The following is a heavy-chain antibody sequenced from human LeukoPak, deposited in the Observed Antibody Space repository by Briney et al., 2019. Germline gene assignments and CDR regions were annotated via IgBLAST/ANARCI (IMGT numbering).Heavy chain of an antibody. CDR1: GFTFSSFG. CDR2: IRSDGSYK. CDR3: AKEASQGIAFDI. V-gene: IGHV3-30*02. J-gene: IGHJ3*02. Sequence: GGSLRLSCAASGFTFSSFGMHWVRQAPGKGLDWVAFIRSDGSYKYYADSVKGRFTISRDNSKNTLYLQMNSLRAEDTAVYYCAKEASQGIAFDIGGQGTMVTDCS.